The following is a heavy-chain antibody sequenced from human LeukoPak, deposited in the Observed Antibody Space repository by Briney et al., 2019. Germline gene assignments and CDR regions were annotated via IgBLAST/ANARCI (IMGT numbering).Heavy chain of an antibody. V-gene: IGHV4-30-4*01. J-gene: IGHJ4*02. CDR3: ARDRAVDEGGIDF. CDR2: IHHSGSA. Sequence: PSETLSLTCTVSGDSISSGDFYWSWVRQPPGKGLEWIAYIHHSGSAFYSRSLKRRVTISVDSSKNQFSLRLTSVTAADTAVYFCARDRAVDEGGIDFWGQGTLVTVSP. D-gene: IGHD1-26*01. CDR1: GDSISSGDFY.